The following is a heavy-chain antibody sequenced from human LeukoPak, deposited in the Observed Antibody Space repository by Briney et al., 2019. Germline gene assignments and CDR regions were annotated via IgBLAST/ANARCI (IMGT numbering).Heavy chain of an antibody. D-gene: IGHD4-17*01. CDR3: PRSVTTLTTADY. V-gene: IGHV4-59*01. CDR2: IFYNEGT. Sequence: PSETLSLTCTVSSGSFRTYYWSWIRQPPGKGLEWIGYIFYNEGTSYNPSLKSRVTISVDTSNNQLSLKVNSVTAADTAVYYCPRSVTTLTTADYWGQGTLVTVSS. CDR1: SGSFRTYY. J-gene: IGHJ4*02.